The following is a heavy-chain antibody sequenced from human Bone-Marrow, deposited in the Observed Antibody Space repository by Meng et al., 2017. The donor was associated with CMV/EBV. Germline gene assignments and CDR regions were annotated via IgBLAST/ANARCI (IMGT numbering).Heavy chain of an antibody. CDR2: INPSTGGT. CDR1: GYTFTDYT. V-gene: IGHV1-2*02. D-gene: IGHD2-8*01. Sequence: ASVKVSCKASGYTFTDYTLHWVRQAPGQGLDWMGWINPSTGGTNYAQKFQGRVTMTRDTSISTAYMELSRLRSDDTAVYYCATAPVLMVYRAFDPWGQGTLVTVSS. J-gene: IGHJ5*02. CDR3: ATAPVLMVYRAFDP.